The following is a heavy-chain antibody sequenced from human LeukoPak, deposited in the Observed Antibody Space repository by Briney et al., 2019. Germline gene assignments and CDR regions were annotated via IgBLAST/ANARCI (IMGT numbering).Heavy chain of an antibody. J-gene: IGHJ6*03. CDR1: GDSISSGSYY. CDR2: IYSNGDT. Sequence: SQTLSLTCTVSGDSISSGSYYWSWIRQPAGTGLEWIGRIYSNGDTKFNPSLKSRVTISLDTSKNQFSLKLSSATAADTAVYYCASRHSKQQPYYYYMDIWGKGTTVTVSS. D-gene: IGHD6-13*01. V-gene: IGHV4-61*02. CDR3: ASRHSKQQPYYYYMDI.